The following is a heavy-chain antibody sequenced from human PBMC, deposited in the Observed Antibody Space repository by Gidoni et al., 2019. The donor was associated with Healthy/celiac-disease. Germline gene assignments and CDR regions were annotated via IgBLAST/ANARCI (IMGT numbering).Heavy chain of an antibody. V-gene: IGHV3-11*06. CDR2: MSSSSSYT. CDR3: ARDFALYWGMDV. D-gene: IGHD7-27*01. CDR1: GFTFSDYY. J-gene: IGHJ6*02. Sequence: QVQLVESGGGLVKPGGSLRLSCAASGFTFSDYYMSWIRQAPGKGLEWVSYMSSSSSYTNYADSVKGRFTISRDNAKNSLYLQMNSLRAEDTAVYYCARDFALYWGMDVWGQGTTVTVSS.